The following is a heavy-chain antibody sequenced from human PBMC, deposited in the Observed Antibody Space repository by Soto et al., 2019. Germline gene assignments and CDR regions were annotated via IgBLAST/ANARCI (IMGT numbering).Heavy chain of an antibody. Sequence: GGSLRLSCAASGFTFSNAWMNWVRQAPGKGLEWVGRIKSKTDGGTTDYAAPVKGRFTISRDDSKNTLYLQMNSLKTEDTAVYYCTTASDIVATLWHDAFDIWGQGTMVTVSS. J-gene: IGHJ3*02. CDR3: TTASDIVATLWHDAFDI. CDR2: IKSKTDGGTT. D-gene: IGHD5-12*01. CDR1: GFTFSNAW. V-gene: IGHV3-15*07.